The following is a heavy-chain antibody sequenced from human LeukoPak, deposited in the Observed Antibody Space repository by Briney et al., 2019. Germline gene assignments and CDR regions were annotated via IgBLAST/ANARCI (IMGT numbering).Heavy chain of an antibody. J-gene: IGHJ5*02. D-gene: IGHD6-13*01. CDR1: GFTFSSYG. CDR2: IWYDGSNK. CDR3: AKDLIAAAGTFDP. Sequence: PGGSLRLSCAASGFTFSSYGMHWVRQAPGKGLEWVAVIWYDGSNKYYADSVKGRFTISRDNSKNTLYLQMNSLRAEDTAVYYCAKDLIAAAGTFDPWGQGTLVTVSS. V-gene: IGHV3-30*02.